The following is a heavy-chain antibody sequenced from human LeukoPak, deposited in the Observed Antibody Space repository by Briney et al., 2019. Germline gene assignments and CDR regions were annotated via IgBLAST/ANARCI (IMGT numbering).Heavy chain of an antibody. D-gene: IGHD5-18*01. CDR3: ARLRGYSYGLDY. CDR1: GFTFSTYS. V-gene: IGHV3-21*05. Sequence: GSLRLSCAASGFTFSTYSMNWVRQAPGKGLEWVSYISSSRSFTNYADSVKGRFTISRDTAKNSLYLQMNSLRAEDTAVYYCARLRGYSYGLDYWGQGILVTVSS. CDR2: ISSSRSFT. J-gene: IGHJ4*02.